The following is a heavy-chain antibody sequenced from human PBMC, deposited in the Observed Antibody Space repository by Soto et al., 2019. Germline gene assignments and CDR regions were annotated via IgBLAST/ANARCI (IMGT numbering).Heavy chain of an antibody. CDR1: GGSLNDYY. V-gene: IGHV4-59*01. CDR3: ARGAASSSFQFSFYGLDV. CDR2: IYFGGSP. Sequence: SETLSLTCNVSGGSLNDYYWTWIRQFPGKGLQRVGCIYFGGSPNSNPSLKNRVSISVDTSKSQFSMRLTSVTAADTAVYYCARGAASSSFQFSFYGLDVWGPGTTVTVSS. J-gene: IGHJ6*02. D-gene: IGHD2-21*01.